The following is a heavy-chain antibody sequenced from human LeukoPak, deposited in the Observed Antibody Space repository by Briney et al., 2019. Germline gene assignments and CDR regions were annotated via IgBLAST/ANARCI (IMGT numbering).Heavy chain of an antibody. CDR1: GGTFSSYA. CDR2: IIPIFVTA. CDR3: ARRFGRDYYGSGTVRSNWFDP. Sequence: GSSVKVSCKASGGTFSSYAISWVRQAPGQGLEWMGGIIPIFVTANYAQKFQGRVTITADKSTSTAYMELSSLRSEDTAVYYCARRFGRDYYGSGTVRSNWFDPWGQGTLVTVSS. J-gene: IGHJ5*02. V-gene: IGHV1-69*06. D-gene: IGHD3-10*01.